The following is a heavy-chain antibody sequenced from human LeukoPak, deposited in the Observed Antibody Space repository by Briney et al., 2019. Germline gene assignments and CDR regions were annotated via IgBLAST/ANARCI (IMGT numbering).Heavy chain of an antibody. CDR3: ARDLDRDASTHFDS. D-gene: IGHD1-1*01. J-gene: IGHJ4*02. CDR1: RFTFSSYW. CDR2: IKEDGSEK. V-gene: IGHV3-7*01. Sequence: PGGSLRLSCAASRFTFSSYWMSWVRQAPGKGPELVANIKEDGSEKNYVDSVKGRFTISRDNAKNTLFLQMNSLRAEDTAVYYCARDLDRDASTHFDSWGQGTLVTVSS.